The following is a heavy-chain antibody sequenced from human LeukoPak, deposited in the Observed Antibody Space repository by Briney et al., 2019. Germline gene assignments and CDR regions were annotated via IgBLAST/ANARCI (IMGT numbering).Heavy chain of an antibody. J-gene: IGHJ4*02. CDR3: ARQRFYGPPWFGEDRSFDC. D-gene: IGHD3-10*01. CDR1: RFNLTRHY. V-gene: IGHV1-2*02. Sequence: ASVKGSRKASRFNLTRHYLHSVRQTPGQELEWLGWISSHSGDTDYAQRFLGGLTLSRETSLNAPYLELTWLRSDDSAVYYCARQRFYGPPWFGEDRSFDCWGPGPLVTVSS. CDR2: ISSHSGDT.